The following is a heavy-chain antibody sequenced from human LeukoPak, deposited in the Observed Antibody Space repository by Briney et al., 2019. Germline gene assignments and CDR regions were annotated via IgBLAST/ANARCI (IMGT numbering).Heavy chain of an antibody. CDR1: GFTFSSYS. Sequence: GGSLRLSCAASGFTFSSYSMNWVRQAPGKGLEWVSSISSSSSYIYYADSVKGRFTISRDNTKNSLHLQMSSLRAEDTAVYYCARVIISGSGSYYNEGADYWGQGTLVTVSS. CDR3: ARVIISGSGSYYNEGADY. D-gene: IGHD3-10*01. V-gene: IGHV3-21*01. CDR2: ISSSSSYI. J-gene: IGHJ4*02.